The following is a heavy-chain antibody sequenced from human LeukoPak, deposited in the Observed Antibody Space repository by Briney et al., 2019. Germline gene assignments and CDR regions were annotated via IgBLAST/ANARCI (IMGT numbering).Heavy chain of an antibody. CDR3: ARGTSGSYDY. CDR1: GFTFSSHW. D-gene: IGHD3-10*01. CDR2: INGDGSEK. J-gene: IGHJ4*02. Sequence: PGGPLRLSCAASGFTFSSHWMSWARQAPGKGLEWVAIINGDGSEKLYVDSVKGRFTISRDNAENSLYLQTNSLRAEDTAVYYCARGTSGSYDYWGQGTLVTVSS. V-gene: IGHV3-7*01.